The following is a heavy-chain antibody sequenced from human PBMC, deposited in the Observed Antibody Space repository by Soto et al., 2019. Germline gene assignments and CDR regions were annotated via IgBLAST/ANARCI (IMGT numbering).Heavy chain of an antibody. CDR2: IYPGDSDT. J-gene: IGHJ4*02. V-gene: IGHV5-51*01. D-gene: IGHD5-18*01. CDR3: ARVRGAWIQLWNFDY. CDR1: GYSFTSYW. Sequence: GESLKISCKGSGYSFTSYWIGWVRQMPGKGLEWMGIIYPGDSDTRYSPSFQGQGTISADKSISTAYLQWSSLKASDTAMYYCARVRGAWIQLWNFDYWGQGTLVTVSS.